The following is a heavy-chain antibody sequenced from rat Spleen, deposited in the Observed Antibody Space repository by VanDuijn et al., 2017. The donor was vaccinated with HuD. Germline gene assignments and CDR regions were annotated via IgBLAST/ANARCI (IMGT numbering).Heavy chain of an antibody. V-gene: IGHV2-1*01. CDR3: ARGSAFFDH. CDR1: GFSLISYS. CDR2: IWGDGST. Sequence: QVQLKESGPGLVQPSQTPSLTCTVSGFSLISYSVHWIRQPPGKGLEWMGGIWGDGSTDYNSALKSRLSISRDTSKSQVFLKMNSLQTEDSAMYFCARGSAFFDHWGQGVMVTVSS. J-gene: IGHJ2*01. D-gene: IGHD3-3*01.